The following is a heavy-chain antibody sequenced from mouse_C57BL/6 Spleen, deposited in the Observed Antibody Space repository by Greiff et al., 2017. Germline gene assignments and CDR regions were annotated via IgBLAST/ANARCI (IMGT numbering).Heavy chain of an antibody. CDR2: ISSGSSTI. J-gene: IGHJ4*01. CDR3: ARLGDGYPGAMDY. Sequence: EVHLVESGGGLVKPGGSLKLSCAASGFTFSDYGMHWVRQAPEKGLEWVAYISSGSSTIYYADTVKGRFTISRDNAKNTLFLQMTSLRSEDTAMYYCARLGDGYPGAMDYWGQGTSVTVSS. CDR1: GFTFSDYG. D-gene: IGHD2-3*01. V-gene: IGHV5-17*01.